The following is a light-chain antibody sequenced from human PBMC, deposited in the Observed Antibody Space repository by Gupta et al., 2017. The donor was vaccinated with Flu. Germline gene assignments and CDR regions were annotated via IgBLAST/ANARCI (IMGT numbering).Light chain of an antibody. V-gene: IGKV3-20*01. CDR3: QQYGDSPWT. CDR2: RAS. J-gene: IGKJ1*01. CDR1: QRIIYTY. Sequence: GTRSLSPVERATLSCRASQRIIYTYVAWYQQRPGQPPRLLIYRASKRATGITYRFSGSWSGTDFSLTIDSLEPEDFAVYYCQQYGDSPWTFGQGTKVEI.